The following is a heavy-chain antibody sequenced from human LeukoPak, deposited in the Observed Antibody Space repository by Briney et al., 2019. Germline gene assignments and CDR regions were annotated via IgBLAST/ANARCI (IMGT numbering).Heavy chain of an antibody. CDR3: ARGGYYGSGNDFRFDP. CDR1: GGSFSGYY. J-gene: IGHJ5*02. Sequence: PETLSLTCAVYGGSFSGYYWSWIRQPPGKGLEWIGEINHSGSTNYNPSLKSRVTISVETSKNQFSLKLKSVTAADTAVYYCARGGYYGSGNDFRFDPWGQGTLVTVSS. CDR2: INHSGST. V-gene: IGHV4-34*01. D-gene: IGHD3-10*01.